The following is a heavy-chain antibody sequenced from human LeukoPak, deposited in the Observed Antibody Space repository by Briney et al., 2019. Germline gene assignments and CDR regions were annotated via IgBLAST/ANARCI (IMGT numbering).Heavy chain of an antibody. J-gene: IGHJ3*02. V-gene: IGHV1-69*04. Sequence: AASVKVSCKASGYTFTSYGISWVRQAPGQGLEWMGRIIPILGITNYAQKFQGRVTITADKSTSTAFMELSSLRSEDTAVYYCARDRQYCSSITCYEAFDIWGQGTMVTVSS. CDR1: GYTFTSYG. CDR3: ARDRQYCSSITCYEAFDI. D-gene: IGHD2-2*01. CDR2: IIPILGIT.